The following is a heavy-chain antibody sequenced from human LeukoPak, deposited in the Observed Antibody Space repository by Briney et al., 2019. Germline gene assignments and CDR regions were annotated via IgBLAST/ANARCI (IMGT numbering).Heavy chain of an antibody. J-gene: IGHJ5*02. Sequence: MSSETLSPTCTVSGGSISSSYYYWGWIRQPPGKGLEWIGSIYYSGSTYYNPSLKSRVTISVDTSKNQFSLKLSSVTAADTAVYYCARGIAAADIDNNNWFDPWGQGTLVTVSS. CDR2: IYYSGST. V-gene: IGHV4-39*01. CDR3: ARGIAAADIDNNNWFDP. D-gene: IGHD6-13*01. CDR1: GGSISSSYYY.